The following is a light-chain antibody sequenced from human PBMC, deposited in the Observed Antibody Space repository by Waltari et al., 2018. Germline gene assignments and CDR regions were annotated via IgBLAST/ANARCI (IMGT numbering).Light chain of an antibody. Sequence: NFMLTQPHSVSESPGKTVTISCTRSSGSLASNFVQWYQQRPGSAPTTVIYEDNQRPPGVPDRFSGSIDSSSNSASLTISGLKTEDEADYYCQSYDSNSVIFGGGTKLTVL. CDR2: EDN. CDR3: QSYDSNSVI. V-gene: IGLV6-57*03. J-gene: IGLJ2*01. CDR1: SGSLASNF.